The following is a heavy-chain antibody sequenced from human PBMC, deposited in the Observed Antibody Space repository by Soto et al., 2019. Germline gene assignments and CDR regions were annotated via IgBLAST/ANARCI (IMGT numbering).Heavy chain of an antibody. D-gene: IGHD6-13*01. CDR1: GFTFSSYA. CDR2: ISGRGGNT. Sequence: GGSLRLSCAASGFTFSSYAMIWVRQAPGKGLEWVSGISGRGGNTYYADSVKGRFTISRDNSKNTLYLQMNSLRAEDTAVYYCAKGVIAAAVDYFDYWGQGTLVTVSS. V-gene: IGHV3-23*01. J-gene: IGHJ4*02. CDR3: AKGVIAAAVDYFDY.